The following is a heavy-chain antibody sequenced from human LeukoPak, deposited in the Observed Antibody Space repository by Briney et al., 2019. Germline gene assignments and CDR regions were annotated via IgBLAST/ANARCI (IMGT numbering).Heavy chain of an antibody. CDR2: IRSIIEGGII. V-gene: IGHV3-15*01. D-gene: IGHD3-10*01. J-gene: IGHJ4*02. Sequence: RGSLRLSCAASGFCPSNTWMTWVRPVPGKGLEWVGRIRSIIEGGIIDYAAPVKCRFTISRDDSKDTLYLQMSSLTIEDTAVYYCSTELLFLGATEFWGQGTLVTVSS. CDR3: STELLFLGATEF. CDR1: GFCPSNTW.